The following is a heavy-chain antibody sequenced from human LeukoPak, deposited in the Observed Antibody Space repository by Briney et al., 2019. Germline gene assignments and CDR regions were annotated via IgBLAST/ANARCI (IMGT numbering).Heavy chain of an antibody. V-gene: IGHV4-59*01. CDR1: GGSISSYY. CDR3: ARIAVADWFDP. J-gene: IGHJ5*02. Sequence: PSETLSLTCTVSGGSISSYYWSWIRQPPGQGLEWIGYIYYSGSTNYNPSLKSRVTISVDTSKNQFSLKLSSVTAADTAVYYCARIAVADWFDPWGQGTLVTVSS. D-gene: IGHD6-19*01. CDR2: IYYSGST.